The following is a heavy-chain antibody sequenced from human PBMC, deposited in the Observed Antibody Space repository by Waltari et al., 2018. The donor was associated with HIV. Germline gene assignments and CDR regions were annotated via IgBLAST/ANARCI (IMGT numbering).Heavy chain of an antibody. Sequence: QVHLQESGPGLVKPSETLSLTCTVSGGSISRYYWSWIRQPPGKAPEWIGYVSFSGATNYNPSLKSRVTISVDTSNNQLSPSLRSVTAADTGVYYCARSGFMEWLNWFDPWGQGTLVTVSS. CDR3: ARSGFMEWLNWFDP. J-gene: IGHJ5*02. CDR2: VSFSGAT. CDR1: GGSISRYY. D-gene: IGHD3-3*01. V-gene: IGHV4-59*08.